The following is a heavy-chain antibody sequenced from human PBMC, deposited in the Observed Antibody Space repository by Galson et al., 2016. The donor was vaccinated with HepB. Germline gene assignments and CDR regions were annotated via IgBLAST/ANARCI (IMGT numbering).Heavy chain of an antibody. CDR2: ITGSEDAT. Sequence: SLRLSCAASGFNFISYAMSWVRQAPGKGLEWVAGITGSEDATDAAAPVKGRFIFSRDDSKNTLYLQMNSLKIEDTAVYYCTTDDYYEGSTYYPGFDSWGQGTLVTVSS. D-gene: IGHD3-22*01. CDR3: TTDDYYEGSTYYPGFDS. CDR1: GFNFISYA. J-gene: IGHJ4*02. V-gene: IGHV3-15*01.